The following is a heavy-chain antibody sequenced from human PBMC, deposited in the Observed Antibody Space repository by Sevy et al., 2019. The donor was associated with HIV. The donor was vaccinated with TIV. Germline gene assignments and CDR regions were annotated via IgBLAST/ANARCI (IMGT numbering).Heavy chain of an antibody. V-gene: IGHV3-15*01. Sequence: GGSQRLSCAASGFTFSNAWMSWVRQAPGKGLEWVGRIKSKTDGGTTDYAAPVKGRFTISRDDSKNTLYLQMNSLKTEDTAVYYCTRPSSWYEGNAFDIWGQGTMVTVSS. CDR1: GFTFSNAW. CDR2: IKSKTDGGTT. J-gene: IGHJ3*02. CDR3: TRPSSWYEGNAFDI. D-gene: IGHD6-13*01.